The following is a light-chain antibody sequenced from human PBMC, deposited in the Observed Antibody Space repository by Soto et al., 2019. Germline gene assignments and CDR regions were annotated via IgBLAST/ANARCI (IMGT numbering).Light chain of an antibody. Sequence: QSALTQPASVSGSPGQSITISCTGTNSDAGGFNYVSWYQHHPGKAPKLIIYEVSNRPSGVSSRFSGSKSDNTASLTISGLQAEDEADYYCTSYESPSTFYVFGAGTKVTVL. CDR3: TSYESPSTFYV. J-gene: IGLJ1*01. CDR1: NSDAGGFNY. V-gene: IGLV2-14*01. CDR2: EVS.